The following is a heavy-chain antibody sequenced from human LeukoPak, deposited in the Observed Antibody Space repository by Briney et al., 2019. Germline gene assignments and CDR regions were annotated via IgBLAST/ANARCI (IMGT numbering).Heavy chain of an antibody. V-gene: IGHV1-2*02. CDR1: GYTFTGYY. D-gene: IGHD3-22*01. Sequence: GASVKVSCKASGYTFTGYYMHWVRQAPGQGLEWMGWINPNSGGTNYAQKFQGRVTRTRDTSISTAYMELSRLRSDDTAVYYCARGGLGYYDSSGYSLWGQGTLVTVSS. J-gene: IGHJ4*02. CDR3: ARGGLGYYDSSGYSL. CDR2: INPNSGGT.